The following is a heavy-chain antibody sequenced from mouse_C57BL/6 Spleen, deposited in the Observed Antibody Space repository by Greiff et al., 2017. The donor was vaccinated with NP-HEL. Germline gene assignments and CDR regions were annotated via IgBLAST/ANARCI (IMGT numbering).Heavy chain of an antibody. D-gene: IGHD1-1*01. CDR1: GYTFTSYG. Sequence: VQLQQSGAELARPGASVKLSCKASGYTFTSYGISWVKQRTGQGLEWIGEIYPRSGNTYYNEKFKGKATLTADKSSSTAYMEPRSLTSEDSAVYFCAREGHITTVVEDYWGQGTTLTVSS. J-gene: IGHJ2*01. CDR2: IYPRSGNT. CDR3: AREGHITTVVEDY. V-gene: IGHV1-81*01.